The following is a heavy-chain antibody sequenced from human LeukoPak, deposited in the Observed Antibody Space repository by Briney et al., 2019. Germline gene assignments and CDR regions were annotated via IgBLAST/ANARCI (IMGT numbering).Heavy chain of an antibody. V-gene: IGHV4-34*01. CDR3: ATDPLPYYDILTGYYDYYYMDV. D-gene: IGHD3-9*01. CDR1: GGSFSGYY. CDR2: INHSGST. Sequence: SETLSLTCAVYGGSFSGYYWSWIRQPPGKGLEWIGEINHSGSTNYNPSLKSRVTISVDTSKNQFPLKLSSVAAADTAVYYCATDPLPYYDILTGYYDYYYMDVWGKGTTVTISS. J-gene: IGHJ6*03.